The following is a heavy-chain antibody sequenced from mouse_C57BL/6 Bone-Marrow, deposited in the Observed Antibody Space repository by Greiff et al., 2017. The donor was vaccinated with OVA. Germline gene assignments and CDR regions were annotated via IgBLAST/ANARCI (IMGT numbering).Heavy chain of an antibody. CDR2: IHPNSGST. J-gene: IGHJ2*01. Sequence: QVQLKQPGAELVKPGASVKLSCKASGYTFTSYWMHWVKQRPGQGLEWIGMIHPNSGSTNYNEKFKSKATLTVDKSSSTAYMQLSSLTSEDSAVYYCARRDDFYYFDNWGQGTTLTVSS. D-gene: IGHD2-4*01. CDR1: GYTFTSYW. V-gene: IGHV1-64*01. CDR3: ARRDDFYYFDN.